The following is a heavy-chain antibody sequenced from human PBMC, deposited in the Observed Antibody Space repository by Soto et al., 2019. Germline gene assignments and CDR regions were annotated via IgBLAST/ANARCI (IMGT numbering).Heavy chain of an antibody. CDR2: ISWNSGSI. CDR3: AKDRSGVYYYYMDV. V-gene: IGHV3-9*01. D-gene: IGHD7-27*01. J-gene: IGHJ6*03. Sequence: GGSLRLSCAASGFTFDDYAMHWVRQAPGKGLEWVSGISWNSGSIGYADSVKGRFTISRDNAKNSLYLQMNSLRAEDTALYYCAKDRSGVYYYYMDVWGKGTTVTVSS. CDR1: GFTFDDYA.